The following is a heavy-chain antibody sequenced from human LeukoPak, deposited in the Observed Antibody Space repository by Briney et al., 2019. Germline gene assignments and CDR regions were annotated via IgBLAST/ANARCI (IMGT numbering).Heavy chain of an antibody. V-gene: IGHV1-2*02. J-gene: IGHJ4*02. CDR3: ARDREMATIQYYFDY. Sequence: ASVKVSCKASGYAFTGYYMHWVRQAPGQGLEWMGWINPNSGGTNYAQKFQGSVTMTRDTSISTAYMELSRLRSDDTAVYYCARDREMATIQYYFDYWGQGTLVTVSS. CDR1: GYAFTGYY. D-gene: IGHD5-24*01. CDR2: INPNSGGT.